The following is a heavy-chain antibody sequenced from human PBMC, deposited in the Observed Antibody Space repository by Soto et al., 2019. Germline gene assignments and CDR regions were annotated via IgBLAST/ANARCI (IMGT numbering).Heavy chain of an antibody. D-gene: IGHD1-26*01. J-gene: IGHJ4*02. CDR1: GYDFTTYG. Sequence: QVHLVQSGAEVKNPGASVKVSCKGSGYDFTTYGITWVRQAPGQGLEWMAWISAHNGNTNYAPNLQGRVTVTRDTPTSTAKIERRGLRSDDTAVYYGARGRYGDYGGRGALVTVSS. CDR3: ARGRYGDY. CDR2: ISAHNGNT. V-gene: IGHV1-18*01.